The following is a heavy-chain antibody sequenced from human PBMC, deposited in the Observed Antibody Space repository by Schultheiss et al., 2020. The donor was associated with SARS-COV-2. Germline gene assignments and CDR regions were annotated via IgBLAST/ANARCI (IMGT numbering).Heavy chain of an antibody. CDR2: INHSGST. CDR3: ARAHGSGYLDGLDY. V-gene: IGHV4-34*01. J-gene: IGHJ4*02. Sequence: GSLRLSCAVYGGSFSDYYWNWIRQPPGKGLEWIGEINHSGSTNYNPSLKSRVTISVDTSKNQFSLKLSSVTAADTALYYCARAHGSGYLDGLDYWGQGTLVTVSS. CDR1: GGSFSDYY. D-gene: IGHD3-22*01.